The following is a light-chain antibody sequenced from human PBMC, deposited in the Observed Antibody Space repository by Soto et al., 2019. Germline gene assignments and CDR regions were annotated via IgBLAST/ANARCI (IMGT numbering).Light chain of an antibody. CDR2: EGS. V-gene: IGLV2-23*01. Sequence: QSLLTQPASVSGSLGQSITISCTGTSSDVGNYNLVSWYQQHPGKAPKLMIYEGSQRPSGVSNRFSGSKSGNTASLTISGLQAEDEADYYCCSYAGSSTWVFGGGTKLTVL. J-gene: IGLJ3*02. CDR3: CSYAGSSTWV. CDR1: SSDVGNYNL.